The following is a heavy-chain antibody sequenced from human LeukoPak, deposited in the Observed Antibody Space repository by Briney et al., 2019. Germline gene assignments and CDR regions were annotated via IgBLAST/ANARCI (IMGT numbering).Heavy chain of an antibody. CDR1: GGSFSGYY. Sequence: SETLSLTCAVYGGSFSGYYWSWLRQPPGKGLEWIAEINHSESTNYNPSLESRVTISVDTSKNQFSLKLNSVTAADTAVFYCAREAGSGNDCTSFDYWGRGTLVTVSS. J-gene: IGHJ4*02. CDR2: INHSEST. D-gene: IGHD3-22*01. CDR3: AREAGSGNDCTSFDY. V-gene: IGHV4-34*01.